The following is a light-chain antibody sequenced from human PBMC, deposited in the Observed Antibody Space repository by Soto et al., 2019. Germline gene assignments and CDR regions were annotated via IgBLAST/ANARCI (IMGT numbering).Light chain of an antibody. J-gene: IGKJ1*01. CDR2: AAS. V-gene: IGKV1-39*01. CDR3: QQSHRTRT. Sequence: DTQMTQSPSSLSASVADRVTITFRASQSTSSWLARYQQRPAKAPKLLIYAASSLQSGVPSRFSGSGSGTDFTITISSLQPEDFATYYRQQSHRTRTFGQGTKVDIK. CDR1: QSTSSW.